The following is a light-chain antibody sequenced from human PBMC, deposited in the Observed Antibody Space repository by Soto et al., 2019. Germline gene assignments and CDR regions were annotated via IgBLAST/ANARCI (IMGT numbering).Light chain of an antibody. J-gene: IGKJ1*01. CDR2: AAS. CDR1: QSISSY. V-gene: IGKV1-5*01. Sequence: DIQMTQSPSSLSASVGDRVTITCRASQSISSYLNWYQQKPGKAPKLLIYAASSLESGVPSRFSGSGSGTEFTLSITSLQHDDFATYYCQQCNMYTWTFCQGTKVDIK. CDR3: QQCNMYTWT.